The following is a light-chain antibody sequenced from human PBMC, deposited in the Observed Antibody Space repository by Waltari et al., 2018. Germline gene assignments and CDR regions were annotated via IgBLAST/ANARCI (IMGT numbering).Light chain of an antibody. CDR3: QQHNSYPVT. CDR1: QGISNW. J-gene: IGKJ4*01. V-gene: IGKV1-12*01. Sequence: SQMTQSPSSLSASVGDRVTITCQASQGISNWLAWYQQKPWKAPKLLIYDASSLQSGVASRFSGSGSGTEFTLTISSLPPEDFATYYCQQHNSYPVTFGGGTKVEIK. CDR2: DAS.